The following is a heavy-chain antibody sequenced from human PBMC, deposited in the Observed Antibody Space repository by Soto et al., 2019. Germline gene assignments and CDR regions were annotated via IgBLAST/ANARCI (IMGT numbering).Heavy chain of an antibody. Sequence: ASVKVSCKASGYTFTGFYIHWVRQAPGQGLEWMGWINPNSGGTNYAQKFQGWVTMTRDTSISTAYMELSRLRSDDTAVYYCARSIAAAGYFFGYWGQGTLVTVSS. CDR3: ARSIAAAGYFFGY. D-gene: IGHD6-13*01. CDR1: GYTFTGFY. V-gene: IGHV1-2*04. CDR2: INPNSGGT. J-gene: IGHJ4*02.